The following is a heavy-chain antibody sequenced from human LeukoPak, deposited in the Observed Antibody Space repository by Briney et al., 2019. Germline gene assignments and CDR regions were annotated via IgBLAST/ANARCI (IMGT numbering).Heavy chain of an antibody. CDR1: GFTFSSYA. Sequence: GGSLRLSCAASGFTFSSYAMHWVRQAPGKGLEWVAVISYDGSNKYYADSVKGRFTISRDNSKNTLYLQMNSLRAEDTAVYYCARCQCYDSSGYYYYYGMDVWGQGTTVTVSS. V-gene: IGHV3-30-3*01. CDR2: ISYDGSNK. J-gene: IGHJ6*02. CDR3: ARCQCYDSSGYYYYYGMDV. D-gene: IGHD3-22*01.